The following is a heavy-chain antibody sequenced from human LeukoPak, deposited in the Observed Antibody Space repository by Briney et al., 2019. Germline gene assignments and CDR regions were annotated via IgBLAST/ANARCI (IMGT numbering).Heavy chain of an antibody. J-gene: IGHJ3*02. Sequence: SETLSLTCTVSGGSISSGGYYWRWIRQPPGKGLEWIGYIYHSGSTYYNPSIKSRVTISVDRSKNQFSLKLSSVTAADTAVYYCARDPGPFFGVADDAFDIWGQGTMVTVSS. CDR3: ARDPGPFFGVADDAFDI. CDR1: GGSISSGGYY. CDR2: IYHSGST. V-gene: IGHV4-30-2*01. D-gene: IGHD3-3*01.